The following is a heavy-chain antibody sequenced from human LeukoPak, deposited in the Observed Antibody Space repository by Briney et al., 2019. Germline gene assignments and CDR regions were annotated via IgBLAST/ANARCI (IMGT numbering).Heavy chain of an antibody. CDR1: GFTFGDYA. CDR3: AKRGDGYNYGY. V-gene: IGHV3-23*01. J-gene: IGHJ4*02. Sequence: GRSLRLSCTTSGFTFGDYAMSWVRQAPGKGLEWVSAISGTGDLIYYADSVRGRFTISRDNSNNTLYLQMNSLRAEDTAVYYCAKRGDGYNYGYWGQGTLVTVSS. CDR2: ISGTGDLI. D-gene: IGHD5-24*01.